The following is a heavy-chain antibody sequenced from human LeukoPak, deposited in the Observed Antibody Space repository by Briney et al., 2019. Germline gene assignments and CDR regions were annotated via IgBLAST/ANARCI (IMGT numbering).Heavy chain of an antibody. CDR1: GGSISSHY. CDR3: ARIDYSSSSGNWFDP. D-gene: IGHD6-6*01. J-gene: IGHJ5*02. CDR2: ISYSGST. Sequence: SETLSLTCPVSGGSISSHYWSWIRQPPGKGLEWIGYISYSGSTNYNPSLKSRVTISVDTSKNQFSLKLSSVTAADTAVYYCARIDYSSSSGNWFDPWGREPWSPSPQ. V-gene: IGHV4-59*11.